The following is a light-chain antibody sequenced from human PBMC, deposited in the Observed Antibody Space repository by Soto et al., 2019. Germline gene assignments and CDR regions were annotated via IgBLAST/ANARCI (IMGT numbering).Light chain of an antibody. CDR1: SGSIASNY. CDR3: QSYDSDNQV. Sequence: NFMLTQPHSVSESPGKTVTISCTRSSGSIASNYVQWYQQRPGSSPTTVIYEDNQRPSGVPDRFSGSIDSSSNSASLTSSGLKTEDDADYYCQSYDSDNQVFGGGTKVTVL. V-gene: IGLV6-57*01. CDR2: EDN. J-gene: IGLJ3*02.